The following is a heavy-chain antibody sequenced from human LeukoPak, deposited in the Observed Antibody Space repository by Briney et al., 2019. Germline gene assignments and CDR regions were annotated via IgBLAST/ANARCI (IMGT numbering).Heavy chain of an antibody. Sequence: GGSLRLSCTASGFTFGDYAMSWVRQAPGKGLEWVGFIRSKAYGGTTEYAASVKGRFTISRDDSKSIAYLQVNSLKTEDTAVYYCTRDMLRFLEWTFDYWGQGTLVTVSS. V-gene: IGHV3-49*04. CDR1: GFTFGDYA. CDR2: IRSKAYGGTT. CDR3: TRDMLRFLEWTFDY. D-gene: IGHD3-3*01. J-gene: IGHJ4*02.